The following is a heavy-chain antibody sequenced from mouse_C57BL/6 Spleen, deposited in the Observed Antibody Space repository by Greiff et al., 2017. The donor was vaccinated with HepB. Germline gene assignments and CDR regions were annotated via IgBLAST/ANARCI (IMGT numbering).Heavy chain of an antibody. CDR2: IYPGDGDT. Sequence: LQESGPELVKPGASVKISCKASGYAFSSSWMNWVKQRPGKGLEWIGRIYPGDGDTNYNGKFKGKATLTADKSSSTAYMQLSSLTSEDSAVYFCALYSNYAAYWGQGTLVTVSA. J-gene: IGHJ3*01. CDR3: ALYSNYAAY. D-gene: IGHD2-5*01. CDR1: GYAFSSSW. V-gene: IGHV1-82*01.